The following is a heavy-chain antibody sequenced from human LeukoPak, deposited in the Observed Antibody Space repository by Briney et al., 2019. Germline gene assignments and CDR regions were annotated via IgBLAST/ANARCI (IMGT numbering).Heavy chain of an antibody. Sequence: ASVKVSCKASGYTFTGYYMHWVRQAPGQGLEWMGWINPNSGGTNYAQKFQGRVTMTRATSISTAYMELSRLRSDDTAVYYCARGGGWNYDILTGYYHRGVYDYWGQGTLVTVSS. V-gene: IGHV1-2*02. CDR3: ARGGGWNYDILTGYYHRGVYDY. CDR2: INPNSGGT. D-gene: IGHD3-9*01. CDR1: GYTFTGYY. J-gene: IGHJ4*02.